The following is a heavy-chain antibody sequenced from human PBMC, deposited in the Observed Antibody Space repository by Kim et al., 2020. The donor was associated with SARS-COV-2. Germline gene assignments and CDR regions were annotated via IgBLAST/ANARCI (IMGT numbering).Heavy chain of an antibody. J-gene: IGHJ4*02. Sequence: GASLKISCKGSGYSFTSYWIGWVRQMPGKGLEWMGIIYPGDSDTRYSPSFQGQVTISADKSISTAYLQWSSLKASDTAMYYCAGLHGVYCSSTSCYQPYFDYWGQGTLVTVSS. CDR1: GYSFTSYW. V-gene: IGHV5-51*01. CDR2: IYPGDSDT. CDR3: AGLHGVYCSSTSCYQPYFDY. D-gene: IGHD2-2*01.